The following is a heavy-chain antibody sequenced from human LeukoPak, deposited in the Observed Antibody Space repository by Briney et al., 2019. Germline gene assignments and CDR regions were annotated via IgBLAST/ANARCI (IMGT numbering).Heavy chain of an antibody. CDR2: INWNGGST. D-gene: IGHD4-23*01. V-gene: IGHV3-20*04. Sequence: RPGGSLRLSCAASGFTFDDYGMSWVRQAPGKGLEWVSGINWNGGSTGYADSVKGRFTISRDNAKNSLYLQMNSLRAEDTALYYCARDGGMTTVAPRDYWGQGTLVTVSS. J-gene: IGHJ4*02. CDR3: ARDGGMTTVAPRDY. CDR1: GFTFDDYG.